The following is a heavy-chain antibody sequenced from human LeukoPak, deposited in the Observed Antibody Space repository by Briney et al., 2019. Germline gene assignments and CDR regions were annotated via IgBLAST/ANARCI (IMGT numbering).Heavy chain of an antibody. CDR2: IYYSGST. CDR3: ARASHDYGEYSHFDY. CDR1: GGSISSYY. J-gene: IGHJ4*02. V-gene: IGHV4-59*01. Sequence: SPSETLSLTCTVSGGSISSYYWSWIRQPPGKGLEWIGYIYYSGSTNYNPSLKSRVTISVDTSKNQFSLKLSSVTAADTAVYYCARASHDYGEYSHFDYWGQGTLVTVSS. D-gene: IGHD4-17*01.